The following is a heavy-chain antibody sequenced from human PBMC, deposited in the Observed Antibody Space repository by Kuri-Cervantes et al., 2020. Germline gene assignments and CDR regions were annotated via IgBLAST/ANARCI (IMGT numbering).Heavy chain of an antibody. D-gene: IGHD6-13*01. V-gene: IGHV4-31*11. CDR2: IYCSGST. J-gene: IGHJ5*02. CDR1: DGSVSGYY. CDR3: ARVFDSSSWVGPHNWFDP. Sequence: SETLSLTCAVFDGSVSGYYFSWVRQPPGKGLEWIGYIYCSGSTYYNPSLKSRVTISVDTSKNQFSLKLSSVTAADTAVYYCARVFDSSSWVGPHNWFDPWGQGTLVTVSS.